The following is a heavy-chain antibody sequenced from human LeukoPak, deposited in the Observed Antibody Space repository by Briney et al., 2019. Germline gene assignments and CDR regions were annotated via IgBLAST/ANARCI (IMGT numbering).Heavy chain of an antibody. CDR3: ARDSDIYALGAEYFQH. CDR1: GGTFSSYA. V-gene: IGHV1-69*05. D-gene: IGHD5/OR15-5a*01. Sequence: ASVKVSCKASGGTFSSYAISWVRQAPGQGLEWMGRIIPIFGTANYAQKFQGSVTITTDESTSTAYMELSSLRSEDTAVYYCARDSDIYALGAEYFQHWGQGTLVTVSS. J-gene: IGHJ1*01. CDR2: IIPIFGTA.